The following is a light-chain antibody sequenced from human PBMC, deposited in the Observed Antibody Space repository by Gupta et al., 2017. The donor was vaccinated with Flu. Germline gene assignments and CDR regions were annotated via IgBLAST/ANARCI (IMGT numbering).Light chain of an antibody. CDR2: SAS. V-gene: IGKV1-9*01. Sequence: IQLTQSPSFLSASVGDRVTIPCRASQGINNYLAWYQQNTGRAPKFLIYSASALQSGVPSRFSGSGSGTEFTLTISRLQPEDFATYYCQQLSTSPRAITFGGGTKMEIK. CDR3: QQLSTSPRAIT. CDR1: QGINNY. J-gene: IGKJ4*01.